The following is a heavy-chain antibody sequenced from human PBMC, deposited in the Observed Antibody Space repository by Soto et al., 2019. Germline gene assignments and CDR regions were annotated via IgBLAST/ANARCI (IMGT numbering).Heavy chain of an antibody. J-gene: IGHJ4*02. D-gene: IGHD6-19*01. V-gene: IGHV1-3*01. Sequence: QVQLVQSGAEVKKPGASVKVSCKASGYTFTNYAMHWVRQAPGQRLEWMGWVNAGNGNTKYSLKFQGRVTITRDTSASTAYMELSSLRSEDTAVYYCARGLAPYYFYYWGQGTLVPVSS. CDR2: VNAGNGNT. CDR1: GYTFTNYA. CDR3: ARGLAPYYFYY.